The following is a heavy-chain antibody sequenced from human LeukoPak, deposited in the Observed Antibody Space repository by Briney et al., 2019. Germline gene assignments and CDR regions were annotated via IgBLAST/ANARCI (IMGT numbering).Heavy chain of an antibody. CDR2: ISSSGSTI. Sequence: GGSLRLSCAASGFTFSDYYMSWIRQAPGKGLEWVSYISSSGSTIYYADSVKGRFTISRDNAKDSLYLQMNSLRAEDTAVYYCARALNFWSANGGLLWGQGTLVTVSS. CDR1: GFTFSDYY. D-gene: IGHD3-3*01. CDR3: ARALNFWSANGGLL. J-gene: IGHJ4*02. V-gene: IGHV3-11*01.